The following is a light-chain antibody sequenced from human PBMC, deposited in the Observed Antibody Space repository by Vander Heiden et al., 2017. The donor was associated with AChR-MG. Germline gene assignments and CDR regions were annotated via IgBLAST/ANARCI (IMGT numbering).Light chain of an antibody. V-gene: IGKV3-20*01. CDR3: QQDGSSHT. Sequence: EIVLTQSPGTLSLSPGDRATLSCRASQSVSNNYLGWYQQKPGQAPRLLIFGASRRATTIPDRFSGSGSGTDFTLIISRLEPEDFAVYYWQQDGSSHTFGGGTKVEIK. J-gene: IGKJ4*01. CDR2: GAS. CDR1: QSVSNNY.